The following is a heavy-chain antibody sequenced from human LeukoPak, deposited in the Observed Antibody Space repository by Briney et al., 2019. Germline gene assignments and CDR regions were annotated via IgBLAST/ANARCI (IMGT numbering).Heavy chain of an antibody. J-gene: IGHJ6*02. V-gene: IGHV3-7*01. Sequence: GGSLRLSCAASGFTFSSYWMGWVRQAPGKGLEWVANIKQDGSEKYYVDSVKGRFTISRDNAKNSLYLQMNSLRAEDTAVYYCARDWKADYYYYGMDVWGQGTTVTVSS. CDR2: IKQDGSEK. CDR1: GFTFSSYW. CDR3: ARDWKADYYYYGMDV. D-gene: IGHD1-1*01.